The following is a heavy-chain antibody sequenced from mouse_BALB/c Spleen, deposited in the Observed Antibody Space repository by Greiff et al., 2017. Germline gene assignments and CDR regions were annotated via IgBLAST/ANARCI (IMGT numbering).Heavy chain of an antibody. D-gene: IGHD1-2*01. V-gene: IGHV7-3*02. CDR3: AREGYGYYFDY. CDR1: GFTFTDSY. CDR2: IRNKANGYTT. Sequence: EVKLMESGGGLVQPGGSLRLSCATSGFTFTDSYMSWVRQPPGKALEWLGFIRNKANGYTTEYSESVKGRFTISRDNSQSILYLQMNTLRAEDSATYYCAREGYGYYFDYWGQGTTLTVSS. J-gene: IGHJ2*01.